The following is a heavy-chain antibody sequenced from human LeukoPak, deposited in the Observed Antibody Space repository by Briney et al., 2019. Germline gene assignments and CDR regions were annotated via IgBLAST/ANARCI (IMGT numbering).Heavy chain of an antibody. CDR2: ISYDGSNK. CDR3: AKFSGWYNFDY. V-gene: IGHV3-30*18. J-gene: IGHJ4*02. Sequence: GGSLRLSCAASGFTFSSYGMHWVRQAPGKGLEWVAVISYDGSNKYYADSVKGRFTISRDNSKNTLYLQMNSLRAEDTAVYYCAKFSGWYNFDYWGQGTLVTVSS. CDR1: GFTFSSYG. D-gene: IGHD6-19*01.